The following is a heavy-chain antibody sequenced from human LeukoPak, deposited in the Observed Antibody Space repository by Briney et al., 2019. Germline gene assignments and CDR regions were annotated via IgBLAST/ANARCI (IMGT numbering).Heavy chain of an antibody. CDR2: ISRNSGSI. CDR1: GFTFDDYA. D-gene: IGHD6-13*01. V-gene: IGHV3-9*01. J-gene: IGHJ3*02. CDR3: AKDRGIAAPSGAFDI. Sequence: GRSLRLSCAASGFTFDDYAMHWVRQAPGKGLEWVSGISRNSGSIGYADSVKGRFTISRDNAKNSLYLQMNSLRAEDTALYYCAKDRGIAAPSGAFDIWGQGTMVTVSS.